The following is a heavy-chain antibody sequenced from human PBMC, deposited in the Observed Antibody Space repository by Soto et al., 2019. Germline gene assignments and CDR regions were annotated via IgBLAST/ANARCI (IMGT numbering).Heavy chain of an antibody. D-gene: IGHD5-18*01. CDR1: RGTFSSYA. J-gene: IGHJ3*02. V-gene: IGHV1-69*12. CDR2: IIPIFGTA. CDR3: ARDTVQLWDDAFDI. Sequence: QVQLVQSGAEVKKPGSSVKVSCKASRGTFSSYAISWVRPAPEQGLEWMGGIIPIFGTANYAQKFQGRVTITADESTSTAYMELNSLRSEDTAVYYCARDTVQLWDDAFDIWGQGTMVTVSS.